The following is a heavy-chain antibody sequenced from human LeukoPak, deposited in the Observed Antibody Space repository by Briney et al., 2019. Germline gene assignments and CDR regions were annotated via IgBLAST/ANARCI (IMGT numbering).Heavy chain of an antibody. Sequence: GGSPRLSCAASGFTFSSYSMNWVRQAPGKGLEWVSYISSSSSTIYYADSVKGRFTISRDNAKNSLYLQMNSLRAEDTAVYYCARAFNHLQRYMDVWGKGTTVTVSS. CDR3: ARAFNHLQRYMDV. D-gene: IGHD4-11*01. CDR2: ISSSSSTI. J-gene: IGHJ6*03. CDR1: GFTFSSYS. V-gene: IGHV3-48*01.